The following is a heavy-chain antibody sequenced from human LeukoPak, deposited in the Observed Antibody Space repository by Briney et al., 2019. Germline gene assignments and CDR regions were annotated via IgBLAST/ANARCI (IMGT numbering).Heavy chain of an antibody. CDR2: IYTGGST. CDR3: AKAASSSWPSYYYGMDV. Sequence: GGSLRLSCAASGFTVSSNYMSWVRQAPGKGLEWVSVIYTGGSTYYADSVKGRFTISRDNSKNTLYLQMNSLRAEDTAVYYCAKAASSSWPSYYYGMDVWGQGTTVTVSS. V-gene: IGHV3-53*01. J-gene: IGHJ6*02. D-gene: IGHD6-13*01. CDR1: GFTVSSNY.